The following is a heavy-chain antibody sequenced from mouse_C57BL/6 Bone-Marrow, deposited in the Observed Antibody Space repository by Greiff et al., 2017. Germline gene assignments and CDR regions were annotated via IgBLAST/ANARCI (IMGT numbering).Heavy chain of an antibody. Sequence: VQLQQPGTELVKPGASVKLSCKASGYTFTSYWMHWVKQRPGQGLEWIGNINPSNGGTNYNEKFKSKATLTVDKSSSTAYMQLSSLTSEDSAVYYCAILRWVGGYYCDYWGQGTTLTVSS. CDR1: GYTFTSYW. CDR2: INPSNGGT. V-gene: IGHV1-53*01. J-gene: IGHJ2*01. CDR3: AILRWVGGYYCDY. D-gene: IGHD1-1*01.